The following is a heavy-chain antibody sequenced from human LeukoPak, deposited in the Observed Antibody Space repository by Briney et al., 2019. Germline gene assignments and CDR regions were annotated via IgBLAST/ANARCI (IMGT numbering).Heavy chain of an antibody. J-gene: IGHJ4*02. CDR3: ARTSHYVDIAATIPYGIYYFDY. V-gene: IGHV4-39*07. CDR2: IYYSGST. D-gene: IGHD5-12*01. Sequence: PSETLSLTCSVSGGSISSGSYYWGWIRQPPGKGLEWIGSIYYSGSTYSNPSLKSRVILSLDTSKNQFSLKLSSVTAADTAVYYCARTSHYVDIAATIPYGIYYFDYWGQGTLVTVSS. CDR1: GGSISSGSYY.